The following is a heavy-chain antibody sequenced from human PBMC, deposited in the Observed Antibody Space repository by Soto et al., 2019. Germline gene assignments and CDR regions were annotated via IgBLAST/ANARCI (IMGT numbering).Heavy chain of an antibody. D-gene: IGHD2-15*01. Sequence: GGSLRLSCVASNFTFNTAWMTWVRQAPGKGLEWVGRSKGKIDGGTTDYAAPVKGRFTISRDDSTNTVYLQMNSLKTEDTAIYYCTTLGYCSSGSCYSLDYWGHGALVTVSS. CDR3: TTLGYCSSGSCYSLDY. CDR2: SKGKIDGGTT. V-gene: IGHV3-15*07. J-gene: IGHJ4*01. CDR1: NFTFNTAW.